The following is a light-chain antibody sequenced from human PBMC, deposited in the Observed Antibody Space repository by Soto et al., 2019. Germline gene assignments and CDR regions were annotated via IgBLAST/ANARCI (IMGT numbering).Light chain of an antibody. J-gene: IGKJ1*01. CDR3: QQYHIWPPWT. CDR2: GAS. CDR1: QSTRSN. Sequence: EIGMTQSPYTLSVSAGEGVTLSCGVSQSTRSNLAWYQQRPGQAPRLLVYGASTRADGIPARFTGSGSGTEFTLTISSLQSEDFAVYYCQQYHIWPPWTSGQGTKVDIK. V-gene: IGKV3-15*01.